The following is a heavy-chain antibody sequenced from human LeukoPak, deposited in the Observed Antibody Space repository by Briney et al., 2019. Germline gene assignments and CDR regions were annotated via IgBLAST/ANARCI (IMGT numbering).Heavy chain of an antibody. J-gene: IGHJ4*02. D-gene: IGHD3-16*01. V-gene: IGHV1-46*01. CDR1: GYTFTGYY. CDR2: INPSGGST. CDR3: ARGGLDGYLVY. Sequence: ASVKVSCKTSGYTFTGYYMHWVRQAPGQGLEWMGIINPSGGSTSYAQKFQGRVTMTRDMSTSTVYMELSSLRSEDTAVYYCARGGLDGYLVYWGQGTLVTVSS.